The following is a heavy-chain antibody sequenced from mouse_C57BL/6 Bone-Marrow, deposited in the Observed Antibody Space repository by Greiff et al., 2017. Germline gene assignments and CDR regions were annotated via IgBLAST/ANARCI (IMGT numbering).Heavy chain of an antibody. CDR2: IDPSDSYT. D-gene: IGHD2-5*01. CDR1: GYTFTSYW. CDR3: ARDYESNYDARDY. J-gene: IGHJ4*01. V-gene: IGHV1-50*01. Sequence: QVQLQQPGAELVKPGASVKLSCKASGYTFTSYWMQWVKQRPGQGLEWIGEIDPSDSYTNYNQTFKGQATLTVATSSSTAYMQLSRLTSEDSAVYYCARDYESNYDARDYWGQGTSGTVSS.